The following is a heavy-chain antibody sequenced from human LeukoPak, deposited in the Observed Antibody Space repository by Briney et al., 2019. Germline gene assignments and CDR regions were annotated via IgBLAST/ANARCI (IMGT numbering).Heavy chain of an antibody. J-gene: IGHJ3*02. CDR1: GFTFDDYA. D-gene: IGHD3-3*01. V-gene: IGHV3-9*01. Sequence: GRSLRLSCAASGFTFDDYAMHWVRQAPGKGLEGVSGISWNSGSIGYADSVKGRFTISRDNAKNSLYLQMNSLRAEDTALYYCAKERRFFDAFDIWGQGTMVTVSS. CDR2: ISWNSGSI. CDR3: AKERRFFDAFDI.